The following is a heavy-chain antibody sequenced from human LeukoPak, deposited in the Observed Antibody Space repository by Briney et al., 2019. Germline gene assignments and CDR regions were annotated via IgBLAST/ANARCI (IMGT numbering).Heavy chain of an antibody. CDR3: ARGDGYSGYGFDP. V-gene: IGHV1-8*02. CDR1: GYTFTSYY. CDR2: MNPNSGNT. Sequence: ASVKVSCKASGYTFTSYYINWVRQATGQGLEWMGWMNPNSGNTGNPQKYRGRVTMTRNTSISTAYMELSSLRSEDTAVYYCARGDGYSGYGFDPWGQGALVTVSS. D-gene: IGHD5-12*01. J-gene: IGHJ5*02.